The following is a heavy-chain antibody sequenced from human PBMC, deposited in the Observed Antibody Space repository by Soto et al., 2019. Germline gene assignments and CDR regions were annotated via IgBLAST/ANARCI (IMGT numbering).Heavy chain of an antibody. CDR3: ASDHGYCSSTSCYDYYYYYGMDV. Sequence: GGYLRLSCAASGFTFSSYWMSWVRQAPGKGLEWVANIKQDGSEKYYVDSVKGRFTISRDNAKNSLYLQMNSLRAEDTAVYYCASDHGYCSSTSCYDYYYYYGMDVWGQGTTVTVS. D-gene: IGHD2-2*01. CDR2: IKQDGSEK. J-gene: IGHJ6*02. V-gene: IGHV3-7*01. CDR1: GFTFSSYW.